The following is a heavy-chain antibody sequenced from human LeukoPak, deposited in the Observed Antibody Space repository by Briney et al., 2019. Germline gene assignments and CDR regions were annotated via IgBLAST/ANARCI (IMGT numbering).Heavy chain of an antibody. Sequence: SETLSLTCSVSGGSISSRNYYWGWIRQPPGKKLEWIVSIYYSGGTYYNPSLKSRVTISVDTSKNQFSLKLNSENALHTPMYNSGTRSTSDTSGVYGMDVWGQGTTVTVSS. CDR3: GTRSTSDTSGVYGMDV. V-gene: IGHV4-39*01. J-gene: IGHJ6*02. D-gene: IGHD3-22*01. CDR2: IYYSGGT. CDR1: GGSISSRNYY.